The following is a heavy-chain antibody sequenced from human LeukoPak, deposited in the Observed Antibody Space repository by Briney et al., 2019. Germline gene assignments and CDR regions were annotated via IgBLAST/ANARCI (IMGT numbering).Heavy chain of an antibody. V-gene: IGHV3-7*01. CDR1: GFTLSNYW. CDR2: IKQDGSEK. Sequence: GGSLRLSCAASGFTLSNYWMSWVRQAPGKGLEWVANIKQDGSEKYYVDSVKGRFTISRDNAKNSLYVRMNSLRAEDTAVYYCARLRGLYSDTNRYQTALDCWGQGTLVTVSP. CDR3: ARLRGLYSDTNRYQTALDC. J-gene: IGHJ4*02. D-gene: IGHD1-26*01.